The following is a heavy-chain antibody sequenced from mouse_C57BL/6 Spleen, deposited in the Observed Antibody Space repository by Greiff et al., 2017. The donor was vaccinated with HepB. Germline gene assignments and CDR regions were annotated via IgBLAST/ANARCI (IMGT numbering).Heavy chain of an antibody. CDR1: GYTFTDYY. CDR2: INPNNGGT. V-gene: IGHV1-26*01. Sequence: VQLQQSGPELVKPGASVKISCKASGYTFTDYYMNWVKQSHGKSLEWIGDINPNNGGTSYNQKFKGKATLTVDKSSSTAYMELRSLTSEDSAVYYCARDYGYDDGNLGPWFAYWGQGTLVTVSA. D-gene: IGHD2-2*01. J-gene: IGHJ3*01. CDR3: ARDYGYDDGNLGPWFAY.